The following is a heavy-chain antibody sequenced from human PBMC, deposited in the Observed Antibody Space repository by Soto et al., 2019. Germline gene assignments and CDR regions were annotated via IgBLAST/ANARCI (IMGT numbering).Heavy chain of an antibody. D-gene: IGHD6-13*01. CDR1: GFTFSSYA. CDR2: INNSGGST. CDR3: AKIFGSSWYRAFDI. J-gene: IGHJ3*02. Sequence: EVQLLESGGGLVQPGGSLRLSCATSGFTFSSYAMSWVRQAPGKGLEWVSAINNSGGSTYYADSVKGRFTISRDNSKNTLYLQMNSLRAEDTAVYYCAKIFGSSWYRAFDIWGQGTMVTVSS. V-gene: IGHV3-23*01.